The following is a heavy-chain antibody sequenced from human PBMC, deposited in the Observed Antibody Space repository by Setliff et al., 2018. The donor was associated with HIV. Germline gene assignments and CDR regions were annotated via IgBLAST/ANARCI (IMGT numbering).Heavy chain of an antibody. CDR2: ISGSGATT. D-gene: IGHD6-13*01. J-gene: IGHJ6*03. CDR3: AKTTPSSIRSPYYYYMDV. V-gene: IGHV3-23*01. Sequence: PGESLKISCAASEFTFNIYATSWVRQAPGKGLEWVSGISGSGATTNYADSVKGRFTISRDNSKNTLYLQMSTLRAEDTAVYYCAKTTPSSIRSPYYYYMDVWGKGTTVTVSS. CDR1: EFTFNIYA.